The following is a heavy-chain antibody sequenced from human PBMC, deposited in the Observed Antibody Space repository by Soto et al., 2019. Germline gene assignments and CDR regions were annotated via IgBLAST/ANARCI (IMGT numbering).Heavy chain of an antibody. CDR1: GFTFSSYE. CDR2: ISSSGSTI. Sequence: LRLSCAASGFTFSSYEMNWVRQAPGKGLEWVSYISSSGSTIYYADSVKGRFTISRDNAKNSLYLQMNSLRAEDTAVYYCARYYGSGSYYNVHWGQGTLVTVSS. D-gene: IGHD3-10*01. V-gene: IGHV3-48*03. J-gene: IGHJ4*02. CDR3: ARYYGSGSYYNVH.